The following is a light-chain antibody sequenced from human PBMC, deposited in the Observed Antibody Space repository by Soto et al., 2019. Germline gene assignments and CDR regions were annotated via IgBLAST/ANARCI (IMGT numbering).Light chain of an antibody. CDR2: KAS. V-gene: IGKV1-5*03. Sequence: DIQMTQSPSTLSASVGDRVTIACRSSQSISSWLAWYQQKPGKAPRLLIYKASDLESGVPSRFSGSGSGTDFTLTISSLQPDDFATYSCQQYYNLPITFGQGTRLEIK. CDR1: QSISSW. CDR3: QQYYNLPIT. J-gene: IGKJ5*01.